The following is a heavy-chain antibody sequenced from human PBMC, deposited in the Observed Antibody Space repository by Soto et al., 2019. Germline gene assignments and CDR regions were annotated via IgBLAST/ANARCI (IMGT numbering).Heavy chain of an antibody. V-gene: IGHV3-48*01. J-gene: IGHJ1*01. CDR2: ISSTSSTI. CDR1: GFTFSSCC. CDR3: ARGYYDFWSAVVQH. D-gene: IGHD3-3*01. Sequence: EVQLVESGGGLVQPGGSLRLSCAASGFTFSSCCMNWVRQAPGKGLEWISYISSTSSTIHYADSVKGRFTISRDNAKNSLYLQMNSLRAEDTAVYYCARGYYDFWSAVVQHWGQGTLVTVSS.